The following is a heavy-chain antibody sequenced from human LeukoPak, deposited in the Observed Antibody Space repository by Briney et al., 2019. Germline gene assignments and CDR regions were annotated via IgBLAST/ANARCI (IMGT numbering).Heavy chain of an antibody. CDR3: ARGTVYGSGSSHFDY. CDR2: ISYDGSNK. Sequence: GRSLRLSCAASGFTFSSYAMHWVRQAPGKGLEWVAVISYDGSNKYYADSVKGRFTISRDNSKNTLYLQMNSLRAEDTAVYYCARGTVYGSGSSHFDYWGQGTLVTVSS. CDR1: GFTFSSYA. J-gene: IGHJ4*02. V-gene: IGHV3-30-3*01. D-gene: IGHD3-10*01.